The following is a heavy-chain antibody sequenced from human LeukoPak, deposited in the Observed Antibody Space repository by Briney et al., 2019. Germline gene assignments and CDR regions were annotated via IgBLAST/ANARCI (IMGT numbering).Heavy chain of an antibody. V-gene: IGHV4-34*01. Sequence: SETLSLTCAFYGGSFSGYYWSWIRLPPGKGLEWIGEINHSGSTNYNPSLKSRVTISVDTSKNQFSLKLRSVTAADTAVYYCARAMVVTAIYGMDVWGQGTTVTVSS. CDR2: INHSGST. J-gene: IGHJ6*02. CDR1: GGSFSGYY. D-gene: IGHD2-21*02. CDR3: ARAMVVTAIYGMDV.